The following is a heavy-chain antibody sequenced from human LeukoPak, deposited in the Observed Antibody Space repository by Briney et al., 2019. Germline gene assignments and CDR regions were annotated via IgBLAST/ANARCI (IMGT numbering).Heavy chain of an antibody. CDR3: AKDYLRLRHYDSAY. CDR1: GLTFSSYD. V-gene: IGHV3-30*18. D-gene: IGHD2-21*02. J-gene: IGHJ4*02. Sequence: GGSLTLTCAAYGLTFSSYDLHWVRQPPGKGLEWVAVITYDGSNKYYADSVKGRFTISRDNSKSTLYLQMNTLRAEDTAVYYCAKDYLRLRHYDSAYWGQGTLVTVSS. CDR2: ITYDGSNK.